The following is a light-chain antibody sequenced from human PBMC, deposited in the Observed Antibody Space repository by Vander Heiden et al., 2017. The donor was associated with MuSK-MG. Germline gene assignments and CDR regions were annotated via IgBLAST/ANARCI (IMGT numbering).Light chain of an antibody. V-gene: IGKV4-1*01. CDR2: WAA. J-gene: IGKJ2*01. Sequence: DIVISQYPDSLAVTVGETATMTCKSCQRVVYSTNNKNYLAWYQQKPGQPPMLLICWAATRESWVPDRSSGSGSGTDFTLTISSRQAEDVAVYYCQHDYSTLLTCGQGTKMDIK. CDR3: QHDYSTLLT. CDR1: QRVVYSTNNKNY.